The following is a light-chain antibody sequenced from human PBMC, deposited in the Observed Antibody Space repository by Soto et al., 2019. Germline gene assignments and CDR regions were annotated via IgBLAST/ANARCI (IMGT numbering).Light chain of an antibody. CDR3: QKYDSAPFT. V-gene: IGKV1-27*01. Sequence: DIQMTQSPSSLSASVGDRVIISCRASQVISNYLAWYQQRPGKVPKLLIYAASTLQSGVPSRFSGSGSGTDFSLTISSLQPEDVATYYCQKYDSAPFTFGPGTKVDF. CDR1: QVISNY. CDR2: AAS. J-gene: IGKJ3*01.